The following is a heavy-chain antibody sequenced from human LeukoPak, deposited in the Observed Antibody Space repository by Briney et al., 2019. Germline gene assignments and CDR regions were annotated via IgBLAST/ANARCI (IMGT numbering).Heavy chain of an antibody. V-gene: IGHV1-69*05. CDR1: GGTFSSYA. CDR2: IIPIFGTA. J-gene: IGHJ4*02. D-gene: IGHD1-26*01. Sequence: SVKVSCKASGGTFSSYAISWVRQAPGQGLEWMGGIIPIFGTANYAQKFQGRVTITTDESTSTAYMELSSLRSEDTAVYYCARGFGRVEGATNEYWGQGTLVTVSS. CDR3: ARGFGRVEGATNEY.